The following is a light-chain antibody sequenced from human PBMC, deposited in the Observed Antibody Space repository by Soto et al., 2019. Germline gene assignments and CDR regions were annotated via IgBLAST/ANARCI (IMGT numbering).Light chain of an antibody. CDR1: QSVSSSY. Sequence: ELVFTHSPDKLSLSPGERATLSCRASQSVSSSYLAWYQQKPGQAPRLLIYDASNRATGIPARFSGSGSGTDFTLTISSLEPEDFAVYYCQQRSNWPTWTFGQGTKV. J-gene: IGKJ1*01. V-gene: IGKV3-11*01. CDR2: DAS. CDR3: QQRSNWPTWT.